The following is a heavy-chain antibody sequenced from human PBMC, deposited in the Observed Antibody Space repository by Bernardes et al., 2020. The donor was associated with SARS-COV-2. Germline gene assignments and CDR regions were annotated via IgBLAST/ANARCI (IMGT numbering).Heavy chain of an antibody. CDR3: AGGFDY. CDR1: GGSISAYY. J-gene: IGHJ4*02. CDR2: HYYTGST. Sequence: SETLSLTCTVSGGSISAYYWSCFRQPPGKGLEWIGYHYYTGSTNYNPTLQSRVTISVDTSKNQFSLKLSSVTAADTAVYYCAGGFDYWGQGILVTVSS. V-gene: IGHV4-59*01.